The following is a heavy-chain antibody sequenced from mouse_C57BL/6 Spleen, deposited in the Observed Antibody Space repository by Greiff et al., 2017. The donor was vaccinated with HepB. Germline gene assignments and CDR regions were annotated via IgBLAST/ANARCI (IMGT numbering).Heavy chain of an antibody. D-gene: IGHD2-3*01. CDR1: GYTFTDYE. J-gene: IGHJ2*01. CDR3: TREDGPLDY. CDR2: IDPETGGT. V-gene: IGHV1-15*01. Sequence: VKLLESGAELVRPGASVTLSCKASGYTFTDYEMHWVKQTPVHGLEWIGAIDPETGGTAYNQKFKGKAILTADKSSSTAYMELRSLTSEDSAVYYCTREDGPLDYWGQGTTLTVSS.